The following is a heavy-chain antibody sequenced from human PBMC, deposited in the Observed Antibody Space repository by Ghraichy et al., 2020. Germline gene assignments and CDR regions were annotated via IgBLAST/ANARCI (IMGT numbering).Heavy chain of an antibody. CDR1: GFTFSSYS. V-gene: IGHV3-21*03. D-gene: IGHD3-3*01. CDR3: ARVLGGDFWSGYYPFDY. Sequence: GESLNISCAASGFTFSSYSMNWVRQAPGKGLEWVSSISSSSSYIYYADSVKGRFTISRDNAKNSLYLQMNSLRAEDTAVYYCARVLGGDFWSGYYPFDYWGQGTLVTVSS. J-gene: IGHJ4*02. CDR2: ISSSSSYI.